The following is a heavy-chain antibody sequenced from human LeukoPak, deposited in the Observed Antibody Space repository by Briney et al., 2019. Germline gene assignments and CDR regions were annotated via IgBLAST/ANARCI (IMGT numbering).Heavy chain of an antibody. J-gene: IGHJ5*02. CDR1: GYSISSAYY. V-gene: IGHV4-38-2*01. CDR2: ISHSGTT. Sequence: PSETLSLTCGVSGYSISSAYYWGWIRQPPGKGLEWIGTISHSGTTYFNPSLKSRVTIFLDTSKNQFSLKLTSVTAADTAVYYCARFGSTSGRGFDPWGQGTLVTVSS. CDR3: ARFGSTSGRGFDP. D-gene: IGHD2-2*01.